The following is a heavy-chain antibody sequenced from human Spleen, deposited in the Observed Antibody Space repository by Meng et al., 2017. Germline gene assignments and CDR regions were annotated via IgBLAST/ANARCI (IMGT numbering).Heavy chain of an antibody. Sequence: QGRLQGSGPGLVKLSGTMSLTCAVFGVSISSSVWWSWVRQPPGKGLEWIGEIFHSGSTSYNLSLKSRVTISVDKSKNQFSLLVSSVTAADTATYYCARFDISTAGRGDYWGQGTLVTVFS. V-gene: IGHV4-4*02. CDR2: IFHSGST. D-gene: IGHD3-10*01. CDR1: GVSISSSVW. CDR3: ARFDISTAGRGDY. J-gene: IGHJ4*02.